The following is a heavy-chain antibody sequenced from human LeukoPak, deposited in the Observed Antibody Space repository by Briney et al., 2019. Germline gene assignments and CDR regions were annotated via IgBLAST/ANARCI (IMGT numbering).Heavy chain of an antibody. J-gene: IGHJ4*02. Sequence: PSETLSLTCTVSGYSITSGYYWGWIRQPPGKGLEWIGYIYYSGSTNYNPSLKSRVTISVDTSKNQFSLKLSSVTAADTAVYYCARDSGKFDYWGQGTLVTVSS. CDR1: GYSITSGYY. CDR3: ARDSGKFDY. CDR2: IYYSGST. V-gene: IGHV4-38-2*02.